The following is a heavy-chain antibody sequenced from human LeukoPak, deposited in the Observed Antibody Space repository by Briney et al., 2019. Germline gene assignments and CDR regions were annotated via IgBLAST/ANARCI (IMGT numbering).Heavy chain of an antibody. CDR2: IFYSGST. CDR3: ARQGYADFSSRPFDY. J-gene: IGHJ4*02. CDR1: GGSISNYY. Sequence: SETLSLTCTVSGGSISNYYWSWIRQPPGKGLEWIGYIFYSGSTNYNPSLKSRVTISVDTSKNQFSLKLNSVTAADTAVYYCARQGYADFSSRPFDYWGQGTLVTVSS. V-gene: IGHV4-59*08. D-gene: IGHD4-17*01.